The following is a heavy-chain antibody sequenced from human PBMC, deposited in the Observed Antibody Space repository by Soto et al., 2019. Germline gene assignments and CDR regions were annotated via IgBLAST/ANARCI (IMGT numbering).Heavy chain of an antibody. J-gene: IGHJ6*02. CDR2: ISAYNGNT. D-gene: IGHD2-21*01. CDR3: ARAPRRASYYYYYGMDV. V-gene: IGHV1-18*01. CDR1: GYTFTSYG. Sequence: QVQLVQSGAEVKKPGASVKVSCKASGYTFTSYGISWVRQAPGQGLEWMGWISAYNGNTNYAQKLQGRVTMTTDTSTSTAYMELSSLRSDDTAVYYCARAPRRASYYYYYGMDVWGQGTTVTVSS.